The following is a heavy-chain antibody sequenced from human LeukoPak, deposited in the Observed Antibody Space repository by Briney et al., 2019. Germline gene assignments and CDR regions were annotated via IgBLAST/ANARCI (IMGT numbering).Heavy chain of an antibody. CDR1: GGSISSGGYY. J-gene: IGHJ5*02. CDR2: IYYSGST. CDR3: ARGFYYDYVWGSYRLNWFDP. V-gene: IGHV4-31*03. D-gene: IGHD3-16*02. Sequence: SETLSLTCTVSGGSISSGGYYWSWIRQHPGKGLEWIGYIYYSGSTYYNPSLKSRVTISVDTSKNQFSLKLSSVTAADTAVYYCARGFYYDYVWGSYRLNWFDPWGQGTLVTVSS.